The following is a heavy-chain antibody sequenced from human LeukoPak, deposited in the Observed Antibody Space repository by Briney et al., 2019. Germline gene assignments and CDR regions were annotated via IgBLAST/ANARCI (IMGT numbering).Heavy chain of an antibody. V-gene: IGHV4-61*02. D-gene: IGHD2-15*01. Sequence: SQTLSLTCTVSGGSISSGGYFWSWIRQPAGRGLKWIGRIYTSGSTNYNSSLRSRVTMSVDTSKNQFSLKLTSVTAADAAVYYCARTVVANLGTFYYYMDVWGKGTTVTVSS. J-gene: IGHJ6*03. CDR2: IYTSGST. CDR1: GGSISSGGYF. CDR3: ARTVVANLGTFYYYMDV.